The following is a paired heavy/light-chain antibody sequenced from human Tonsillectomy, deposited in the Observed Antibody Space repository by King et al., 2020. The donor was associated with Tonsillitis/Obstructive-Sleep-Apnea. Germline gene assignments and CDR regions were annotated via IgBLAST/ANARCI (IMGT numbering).Heavy chain of an antibody. CDR2: INHSGST. J-gene: IGHJ6*03. CDR1: GGSVSANY. D-gene: IGHD3-10*01. CDR3: ARDASGTSHYNNCYMDV. Sequence: QVQLQQWGAGLLKPSETLSLTCAVYGGSVSANYWSWIRQPPGKGLEWIAEINHSGSTNYNPSLKSRLTISLDMSKNQFSLQLSSVTASDTAVYYCARDASGTSHYNNCYMDVWGKGTTVTVSS. V-gene: IGHV4-34*01.
Light chain of an antibody. J-gene: IGLJ1*01. CDR3: GTWDSSLSAYV. CDR1: SSNIGNNF. V-gene: IGLV1-51*01. Sequence: QSVLTQPPSVSAAPGQKVTISCSESSSNIGNNFVSWYQQLPGTVPKVLIYDNNKRPSGIPDRFSGSKSGTSATLGISGLQTGDEADYYCGTWDSSLSAYVFGTGTKVTVL. CDR2: DNN.